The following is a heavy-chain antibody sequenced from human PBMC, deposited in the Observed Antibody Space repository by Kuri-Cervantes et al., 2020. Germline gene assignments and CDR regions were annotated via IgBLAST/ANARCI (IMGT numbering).Heavy chain of an antibody. Sequence: GESLKISCAASGFIFSSYGMHWVRQAPGKGLEWVAVISYDGSNKYYADSVKGRFTISRDNSKNTLYLQMNSLRAEDTAVYYCAKGIYYDSSGPDDAFDIWGQGTMVTVSS. CDR3: AKGIYYDSSGPDDAFDI. V-gene: IGHV3-30*18. CDR1: GFIFSSYG. J-gene: IGHJ3*02. CDR2: ISYDGSNK. D-gene: IGHD3-22*01.